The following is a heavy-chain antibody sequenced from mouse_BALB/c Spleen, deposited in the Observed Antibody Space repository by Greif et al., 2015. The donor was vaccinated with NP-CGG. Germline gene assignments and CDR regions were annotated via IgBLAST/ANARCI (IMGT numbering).Heavy chain of an antibody. CDR2: IDPANGNT. J-gene: IGHJ2*01. CDR1: GFNIKDTY. Sequence: EVKLMESGAELVKPGASVKLSCTASGFNIKDTYMHWVKQRPEQGLERIGRIDPANGNTKYDPKFQGKATITADTSSNTAYLQLSSLTSEDTAVYYCAVYYDYVYYFDYWGQGTTLTVSS. V-gene: IGHV14-3*02. CDR3: AVYYDYVYYFDY. D-gene: IGHD2-4*01.